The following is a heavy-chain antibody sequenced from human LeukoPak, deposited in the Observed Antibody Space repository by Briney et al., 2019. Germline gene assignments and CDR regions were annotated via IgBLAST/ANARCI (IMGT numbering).Heavy chain of an antibody. CDR3: ARAPYSKGSLDY. CDR2: IYYSGST. J-gene: IGHJ4*02. V-gene: IGHV4-59*01. CDR1: GASLTCFY. D-gene: IGHD4-11*01. Sequence: PSENLSLNCTGSGASLTCFYWRWIRPPPGQGPEGIGYIYYSGSTNYNPSLRSRVTISVDTSKNQFSLKLSSVTAADTAVYYCARAPYSKGSLDYWGQGTLVTVSS.